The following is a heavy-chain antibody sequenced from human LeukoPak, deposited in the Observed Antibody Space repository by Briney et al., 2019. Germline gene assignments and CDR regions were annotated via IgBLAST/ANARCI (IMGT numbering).Heavy chain of an antibody. D-gene: IGHD7-27*01. CDR3: ARKGLGYYYLDV. CDR2: IIPIFGTA. CDR1: GGTFSSYA. V-gene: IGHV1-69*05. J-gene: IGHJ6*03. Sequence: SVKVSCKASGGTFSSYAISWVRQAPGQGLEWMGGIIPIFGTANYAQKFQGRVTITTDESTNTAYMELSSLRSEDTAVYYCARKGLGYYYLDVWGKGTTVTVSS.